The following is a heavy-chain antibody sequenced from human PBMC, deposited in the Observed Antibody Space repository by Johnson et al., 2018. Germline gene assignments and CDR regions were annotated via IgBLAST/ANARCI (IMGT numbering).Heavy chain of an antibody. Sequence: QVQLVQSGGGVVQPGRSLRLSCAASGFTFSAYGIHWVRQAPGKGLEWVAVISYDGSNKDYAEFVKGRFTISRDNSKNTLYLQMNSRRVGDTAVYYWARESPIRGTYYGMDVWGQGTTVTASS. J-gene: IGHJ6*02. CDR3: ARESPIRGTYYGMDV. D-gene: IGHD1-1*01. V-gene: IGHV3-30*03. CDR2: ISYDGSNK. CDR1: GFTFSAYG.